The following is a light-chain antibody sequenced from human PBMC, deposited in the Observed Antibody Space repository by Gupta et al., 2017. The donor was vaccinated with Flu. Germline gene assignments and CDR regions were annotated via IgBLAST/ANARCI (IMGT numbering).Light chain of an antibody. CDR2: TAS. CDR3: QQSHSIPNT. CDR1: QRISSY. V-gene: IGKV1-39*01. Sequence: PSSLSASVGDRVTITCRPSQRISSYLNWYQQKPGKAPKLLIYTASTVKSGVPSRFSGSGFGTDFTLTISRLQPEDFATYYCQQSHSIPNTFGQGTRLDIK. J-gene: IGKJ5*01.